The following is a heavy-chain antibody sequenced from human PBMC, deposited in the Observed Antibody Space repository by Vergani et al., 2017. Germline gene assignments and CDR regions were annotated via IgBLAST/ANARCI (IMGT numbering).Heavy chain of an antibody. J-gene: IGHJ3*02. Sequence: QVQLQESGPGLVKPSETLSLTCTVSGGSISSHYWSWIRQPPGKGLEWIGYIYYSGSTNYTPSLKSRVTISVDTSKTQFSLKLSSVTAADTAVYYCASRKYYYGSGSPVGDAFDIWGQGTMVTVSS. CDR1: GGSISSHY. D-gene: IGHD3-10*01. V-gene: IGHV4-59*11. CDR2: IYYSGST. CDR3: ASRKYYYGSGSPVGDAFDI.